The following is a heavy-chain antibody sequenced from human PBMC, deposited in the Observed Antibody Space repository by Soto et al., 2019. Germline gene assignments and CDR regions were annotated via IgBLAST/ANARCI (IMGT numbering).Heavy chain of an antibody. Sequence: QVQLVQSGAEVKKPGASVKVSCKASGYTFTSYYVHWVRQAPGQGLEWMGVINPSGGRTSYAQNFQGRVTMARDTSTSTVFMELTSLRSDDTAVYYCARGPHITTGGHPFDIWGQGTMVTVSS. CDR3: ARGPHITTGGHPFDI. CDR1: GYTFTSYY. D-gene: IGHD3-22*01. CDR2: INPSGGRT. J-gene: IGHJ3*02. V-gene: IGHV1-46*01.